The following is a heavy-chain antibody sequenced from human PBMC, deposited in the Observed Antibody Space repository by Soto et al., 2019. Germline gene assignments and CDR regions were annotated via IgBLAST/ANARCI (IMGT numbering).Heavy chain of an antibody. CDR2: INWNGGST. CDR1: GFIFADYG. Sequence: EVQLVESGGGVVRPGGSLRLSCAASGFIFADYGMTWVRQVPGRGLEWVSAINWNGGSTGYGDPVRGRCTTSNDNAKNSLYLQMNSLRAEATALYHCARWLHYAFWSGNDAFDICGQGTMVIVSS. CDR3: ARWLHYAFWSGNDAFDI. V-gene: IGHV3-20*01. J-gene: IGHJ3*02. D-gene: IGHD3-3*01.